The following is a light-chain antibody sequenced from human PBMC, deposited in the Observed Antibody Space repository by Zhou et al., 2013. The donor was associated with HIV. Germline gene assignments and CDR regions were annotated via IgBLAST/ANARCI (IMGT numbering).Light chain of an antibody. CDR1: QSVSSN. J-gene: IGKJ2*01. V-gene: IGKV3-15*01. CDR3: QQYNNWPPMYT. Sequence: TQSPGTLSLSPGERATLSCRASQSVSSNLAWYQQKPGQAPRLLIYGASTRATGIPARFSGSGSGTEFTLTISSLQSEDFAVYYCQQYNNWPPMYTFGQGTKLEIK. CDR2: GAS.